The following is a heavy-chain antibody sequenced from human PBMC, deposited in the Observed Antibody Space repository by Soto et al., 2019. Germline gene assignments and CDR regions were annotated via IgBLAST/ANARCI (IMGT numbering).Heavy chain of an antibody. CDR2: ISDDSSYI. CDR1: GFMFSAYT. V-gene: IGHV3-21*01. Sequence: PGGSLRLSCAASGFMFSAYTMNWVRQAPGKGLEWLSSISDDSSYIDYADSVKGRFTISRDNSKNTLYLQMNSLRAEDTAVYYCARDLIAVAGTTTYESYYYGMDVWGQGTTVTSP. J-gene: IGHJ6*02. CDR3: ARDLIAVAGTTTYESYYYGMDV. D-gene: IGHD6-19*01.